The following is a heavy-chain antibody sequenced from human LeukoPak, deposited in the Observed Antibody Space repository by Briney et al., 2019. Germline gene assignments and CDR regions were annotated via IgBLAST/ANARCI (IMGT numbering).Heavy chain of an antibody. Sequence: PGGSLRLSCAASGFTFSSYAMHWVRQAPGKGLEYVSAISSNGGSTYYANSVKGRFTISRDNSKNTLYLQMGSLRAEDMAVYYCARLGNSGYESAFDYWGQGTLVTVSS. V-gene: IGHV3-64*01. J-gene: IGHJ4*02. CDR3: ARLGNSGYESAFDY. CDR1: GFTFSSYA. D-gene: IGHD5-12*01. CDR2: ISSNGGST.